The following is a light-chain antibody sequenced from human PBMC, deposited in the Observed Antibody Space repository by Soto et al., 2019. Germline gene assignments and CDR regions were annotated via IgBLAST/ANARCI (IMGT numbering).Light chain of an antibody. Sequence: DIQMTQSPSTLSSSVGDRVTITCRASQSISTWLAWYQQKPGKAPKLLIYNASSLEGGVPSRFSGSGSGTEFNITSSSLQPDDFATYYCQQYKPHPLTFGGGTKVEIK. CDR3: QQYKPHPLT. V-gene: IGKV1-5*03. CDR1: QSISTW. CDR2: NAS. J-gene: IGKJ4*01.